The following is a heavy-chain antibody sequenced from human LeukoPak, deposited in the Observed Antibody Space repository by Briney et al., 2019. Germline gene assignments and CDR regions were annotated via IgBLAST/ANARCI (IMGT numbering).Heavy chain of an antibody. D-gene: IGHD6-19*01. V-gene: IGHV4-59*01. Sequence: SETLSLTCSVFGGSISRYYWSWIRQPPGKGLEWIGYTHYSGSTSYNPSLKSRVIMSVDTSKSQLSLKLSSVTAADTAVYYCARDLDNSGWYVFDYWGQGTLVTVSS. J-gene: IGHJ4*02. CDR3: ARDLDNSGWYVFDY. CDR2: THYSGST. CDR1: GGSISRYY.